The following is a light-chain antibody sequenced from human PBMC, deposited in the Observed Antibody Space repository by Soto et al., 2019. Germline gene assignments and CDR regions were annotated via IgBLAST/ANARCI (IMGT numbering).Light chain of an antibody. CDR3: QHYNNWPFT. CDR2: GAS. Sequence: EIVMTQSPATLSVSPGERATLSCRASQSVSSNLAWYQQKPGQAPTLLIYGASARASGIPARFSGSGSGTAFTLTISRLQSEDFAVYYCQHYNNWPFTFGQGTKLEIK. J-gene: IGKJ2*01. V-gene: IGKV3-15*01. CDR1: QSVSSN.